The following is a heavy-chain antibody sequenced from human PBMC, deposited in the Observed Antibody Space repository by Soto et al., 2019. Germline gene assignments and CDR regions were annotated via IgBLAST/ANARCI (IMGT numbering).Heavy chain of an antibody. CDR2: IWYDGSNK. D-gene: IGHD3-10*01. CDR3: ARDLVRGVITSYYYYGMDV. Sequence: QVQLVESGGGVVQPGRSLRLSCAASGFTFSSYGMHWVRQAPGKGLEWVAVIWYDGSNKYYADSVQGRFTISRDNSKNTLYLQMNSLGAEDTAVYYCARDLVRGVITSYYYYGMDVWGQGTTVTVAS. CDR1: GFTFSSYG. V-gene: IGHV3-33*01. J-gene: IGHJ6*02.